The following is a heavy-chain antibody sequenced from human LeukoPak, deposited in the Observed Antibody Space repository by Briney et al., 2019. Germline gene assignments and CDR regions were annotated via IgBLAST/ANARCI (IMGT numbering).Heavy chain of an antibody. CDR1: GGSISSYY. CDR2: IYTSGST. Sequence: RPSETLSLTCTVSGGSISSYYWSWIRQPAGKGLEWIGRIYTSGSTNYNPSLKSRVTMSVDTSKNQFSLKLSSVTAADTAVYYCARVLYLGDYYYYMDVWGKGTTVTVSS. D-gene: IGHD3-16*01. V-gene: IGHV4-4*07. J-gene: IGHJ6*03. CDR3: ARVLYLGDYYYYMDV.